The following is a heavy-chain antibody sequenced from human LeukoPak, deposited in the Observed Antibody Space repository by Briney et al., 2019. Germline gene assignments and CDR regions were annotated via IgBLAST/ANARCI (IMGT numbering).Heavy chain of an antibody. CDR1: GFTFDDYA. CDR2: ISWNSGSI. J-gene: IGHJ3*02. D-gene: IGHD1-26*01. V-gene: IGHV3-9*01. Sequence: PGGSLRLSCAASGFTFDDYAMHWVRQAPGKGLEWVSGISWNSGSIVYADSVKGRFTISRDNAKNSLYLQMNSLRAEDTALYYCAKDRSGSLGPRGSDDAFDIWGQGTMVTVSS. CDR3: AKDRSGSLGPRGSDDAFDI.